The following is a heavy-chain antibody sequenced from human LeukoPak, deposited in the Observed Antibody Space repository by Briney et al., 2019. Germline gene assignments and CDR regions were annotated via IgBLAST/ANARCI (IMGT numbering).Heavy chain of an antibody. J-gene: IGHJ4*02. CDR2: IIPIFGTA. CDR1: GGTFSSYA. Sequence: ASVKVSCKASGGTFSSYAISWVRQAPGQGLEWMGGIIPIFGTANYAQKFQGRVTITGDKSTRTAYMELSSLRSEDTAVYYCARTIYSSNYDILTGYHDCWGQGTLVTVSS. D-gene: IGHD3-9*01. V-gene: IGHV1-69*06. CDR3: ARTIYSSNYDILTGYHDC.